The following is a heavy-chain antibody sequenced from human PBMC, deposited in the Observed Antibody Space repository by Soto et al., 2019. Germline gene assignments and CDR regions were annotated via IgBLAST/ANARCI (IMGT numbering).Heavy chain of an antibody. D-gene: IGHD3-10*01. V-gene: IGHV1-18*01. CDR3: ARDLYGSPGYYYYYMDV. CDR2: ISAYNGNT. J-gene: IGHJ6*03. Sequence: ASVKVSCKASGYTFTSYGISCVRQAPGQGLEWMGWISAYNGNTNYAQKLQGRVTMTTDTSTSTAYMELRSLRSDDTAVYYCARDLYGSPGYYYYYMDVWGKGTTVTVSS. CDR1: GYTFTSYG.